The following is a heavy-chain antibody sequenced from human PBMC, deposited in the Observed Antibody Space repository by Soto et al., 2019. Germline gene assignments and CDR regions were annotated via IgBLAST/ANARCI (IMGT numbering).Heavy chain of an antibody. V-gene: IGHV4-31*03. CDR1: GGSISSGGYY. D-gene: IGHD2-15*01. CDR2: IYYSGST. CDR3: AGVDCCGGSCYFDY. Sequence: QVQLQESGPGLVKPSQTLSLTCTVSGGSISSGGYYWSWIRQHPGKGLEWIGYIYYSGSTYYNPSLKSRVTISVDTSKNQFSLELSSVTAADTAVYYCAGVDCCGGSCYFDYWGQGTLVTVSS. J-gene: IGHJ4*02.